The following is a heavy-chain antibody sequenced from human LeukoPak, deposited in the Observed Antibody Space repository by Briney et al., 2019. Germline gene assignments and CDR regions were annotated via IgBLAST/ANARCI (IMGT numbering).Heavy chain of an antibody. J-gene: IGHJ4*02. CDR2: IIPIFGTA. Sequence: GASVTLSFTASGGTFSIYAISWVRQAPGQGLEWMGGIIPIFGTANYAQKFQGRVTITADESTTTAYMELSSLRSEDTAAYYCASGVRGVIIPTSFDYWGQGTLVTVSS. CDR1: GGTFSIYA. D-gene: IGHD3-10*01. CDR3: ASGVRGVIIPTSFDY. V-gene: IGHV1-69*13.